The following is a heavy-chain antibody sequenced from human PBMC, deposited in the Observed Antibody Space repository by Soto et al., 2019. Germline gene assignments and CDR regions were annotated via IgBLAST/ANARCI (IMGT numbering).Heavy chain of an antibody. Sequence: PSETLSLTCSVSSDSMNSGGYYWSWIRQHPGKGPEWIGYIYSNGDTHYNPSLKSRVTISVDTSKNQFSLNLTSVTAADTAMYFCARGGIIGTPPDYWGQGTQVTVSS. D-gene: IGHD1-7*01. V-gene: IGHV4-31*03. CDR2: IYSNGDT. J-gene: IGHJ4*02. CDR1: SDSMNSGGYY. CDR3: ARGGIIGTPPDY.